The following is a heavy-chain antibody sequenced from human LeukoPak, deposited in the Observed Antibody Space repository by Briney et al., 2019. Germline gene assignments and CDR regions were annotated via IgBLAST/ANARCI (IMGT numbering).Heavy chain of an antibody. CDR1: GGSIRSYY. Sequence: PSETLSLTCSISGGSIRSYYWSWIRKPAGKGLEWLGRIYTSGRTDYNPSLKSRVTMSVDTSKNQFSLKLSSVTAADTAVYYCARHGDFWSGYPYYFDYWGQGTLVTVSS. J-gene: IGHJ4*02. CDR2: IYTSGRT. CDR3: ARHGDFWSGYPYYFDY. D-gene: IGHD3-3*01. V-gene: IGHV4-4*07.